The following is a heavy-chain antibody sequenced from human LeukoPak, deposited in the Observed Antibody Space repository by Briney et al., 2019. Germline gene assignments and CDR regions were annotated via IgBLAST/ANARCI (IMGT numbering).Heavy chain of an antibody. Sequence: PGGSLRLSCAASGFTFSSYWMSWVRQAPGKGLEWVANIKQDGSEKYYVDSVKGRFTISRDNAKNSLYLQMNSLRAEDTAVYYCARCRWSSSWYDLAYYFDYWGQGTLVTVSS. D-gene: IGHD6-13*01. CDR2: IKQDGSEK. CDR1: GFTFSSYW. J-gene: IGHJ4*02. CDR3: ARCRWSSSWYDLAYYFDY. V-gene: IGHV3-7*01.